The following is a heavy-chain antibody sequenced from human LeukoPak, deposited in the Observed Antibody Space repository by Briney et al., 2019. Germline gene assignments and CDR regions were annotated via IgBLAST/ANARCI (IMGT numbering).Heavy chain of an antibody. J-gene: IGHJ5*02. D-gene: IGHD3-10*01. V-gene: IGHV1-2*02. CDR1: GYTFTGYY. CDR2: INPNSGGT. CDR3: AREAMVRGVIILMNWFDP. Sequence: ASVKVSCKASGYTFTGYYMHWVRQAPGQGLEWMGWINPNSGGTNYAQKFQGRVTMTRDTSISTAYMELSRLRSDDTAVYYRAREAMVRGVIILMNWFDPWGQGTLVTVSS.